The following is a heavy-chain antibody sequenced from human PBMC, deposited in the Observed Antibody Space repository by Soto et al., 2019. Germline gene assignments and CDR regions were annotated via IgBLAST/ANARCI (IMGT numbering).Heavy chain of an antibody. CDR1: GFTFSSYA. Sequence: QVQLVESGGGVVQPGRSLRLSCAASGFTFSSYAMHWVRQAPGKGLEWVAVISYDGSNKYYADSVKGRFTISRDNSKNTLYLQMNSLRAEDTAVYYCAKADRTDYGDYAPYYFDYWGQGTLVTVSS. V-gene: IGHV3-30-3*01. CDR2: ISYDGSNK. D-gene: IGHD4-17*01. J-gene: IGHJ4*02. CDR3: AKADRTDYGDYAPYYFDY.